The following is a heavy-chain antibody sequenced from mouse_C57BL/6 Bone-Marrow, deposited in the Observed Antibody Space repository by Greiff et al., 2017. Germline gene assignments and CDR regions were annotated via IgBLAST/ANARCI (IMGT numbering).Heavy chain of an antibody. CDR2: ISYSGST. J-gene: IGHJ2*01. D-gene: IGHD1-1*01. CDR1: GYSITSDY. CDR3: ASNYYGRGYFDY. Sequence: EVKLVESGPGLAKPSQTLSLTCSVTGYSITSDYWNWIRKFPGNKLEYMGYISYSGSTYYNPSLKSRISITRDTSKNQYYLQLNSVTTEDTTTYYCASNYYGRGYFDYWGQGTTLTVSS. V-gene: IGHV3-8*01.